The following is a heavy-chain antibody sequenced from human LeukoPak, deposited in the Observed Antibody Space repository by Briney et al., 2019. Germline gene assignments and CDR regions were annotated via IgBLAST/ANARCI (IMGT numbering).Heavy chain of an antibody. V-gene: IGHV3-23*01. J-gene: IGHJ4*02. CDR1: GFTFSSYA. Sequence: GGSLRLSCAASGFTFSSYAMSWVRQAPGKGLEWVSAISGSGGSTYYADSVKGRFPISRDNSKNTLYLQMNSLRAEDTAVYYCVPDIVVVVAGGLIDYWGQGTLVTVSS. D-gene: IGHD2-15*01. CDR2: ISGSGGST. CDR3: VPDIVVVVAGGLIDY.